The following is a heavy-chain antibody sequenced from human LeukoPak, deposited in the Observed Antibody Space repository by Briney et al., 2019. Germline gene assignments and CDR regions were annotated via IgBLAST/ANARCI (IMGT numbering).Heavy chain of an antibody. V-gene: IGHV4-4*07. CDR3: ARGTIFGVVIPFRPFDP. D-gene: IGHD3-3*01. CDR1: GGSISSYY. J-gene: IGHJ5*02. Sequence: PSETLSLTCTVSGGSISSYYWSWIRQPAGKGLEWIGRIYTSGSTNYNPSLKSRVTISVDTSKNQFSLKLSSVTAADTAVYYCARGTIFGVVIPFRPFDPWGQGTLVTVSS. CDR2: IYTSGST.